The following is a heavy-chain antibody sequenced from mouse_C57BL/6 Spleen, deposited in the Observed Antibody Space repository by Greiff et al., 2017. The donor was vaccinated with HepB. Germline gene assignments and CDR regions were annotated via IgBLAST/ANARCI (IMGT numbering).Heavy chain of an antibody. CDR2: IDPETGGT. D-gene: IGHD2-5*01. CDR3: TRPYSNSGYFDV. V-gene: IGHV1-15*01. J-gene: IGHJ1*03. Sequence: VKLMESGAELVRPGASVTLSCKASGYTFTDYEMHWVKQTPVHGLEWIGAIDPETGGTAYNQKFKGKAILTADKSSSTAYMELRSLTSEDSAVYYCTRPYSNSGYFDVWGTGTTVTVSS. CDR1: GYTFTDYE.